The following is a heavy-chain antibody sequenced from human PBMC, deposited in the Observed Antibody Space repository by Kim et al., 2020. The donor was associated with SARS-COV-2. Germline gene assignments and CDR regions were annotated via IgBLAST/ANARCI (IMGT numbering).Heavy chain of an antibody. CDR3: TRREAVDEYYFDY. D-gene: IGHD1-26*01. CDR1: GFTFSGSA. CDR2: IRSRANNYAT. Sequence: GGSLRLSCAASGFTFSGSAMHWVRQASGKGLEWIGRIRSRANNYATTYAGSVKGRFIISRDDSKNTAYLQMNTLKTEDTAVYYCTRREAVDEYYFDYWGQGILVTVSS. V-gene: IGHV3-73*01. J-gene: IGHJ4*02.